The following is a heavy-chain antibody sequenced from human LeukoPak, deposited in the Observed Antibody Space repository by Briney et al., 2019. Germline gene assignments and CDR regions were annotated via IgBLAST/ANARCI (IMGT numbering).Heavy chain of an antibody. J-gene: IGHJ3*02. D-gene: IGHD5-18*01. CDR3: ARPGYSYGYAFAFDI. V-gene: IGHV3-21*01. CDR2: ISSSSSYI. CDR1: GVTFSSYA. Sequence: GGSLRLSSAASGVTFSSYAMNWVRQAPGKGLEWVSSISSSSSYIYYADSVKGRFTISRDNAKNSLYLQMNSLRAEDTAVYYCARPGYSYGYAFAFDIWGQGTMVTVSS.